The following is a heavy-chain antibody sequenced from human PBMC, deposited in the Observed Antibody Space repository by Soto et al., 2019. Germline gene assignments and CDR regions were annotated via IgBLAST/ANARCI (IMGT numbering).Heavy chain of an antibody. CDR2: MGNDGITT. CDR3: EKEFQWELHAFDI. CDR1: GFTFSTYG. J-gene: IGHJ3*02. D-gene: IGHD1-26*01. V-gene: IGHV3-30*18. Sequence: QVQLVESGGGVVQPGRSLRLSCAASGFTFSTYGMHWVRQAPGKGLEWVAVMGNDGITTFYADSVKGRFTISRDNSTNTLCLQTNRLRAYDTDVYYCEKEFQWELHAFDIWGQGTMVTVSS.